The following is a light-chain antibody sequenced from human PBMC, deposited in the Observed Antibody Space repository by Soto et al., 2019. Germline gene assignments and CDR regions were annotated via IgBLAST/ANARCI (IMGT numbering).Light chain of an antibody. CDR3: QQYNNWPVT. CDR2: GAS. V-gene: IGKV3D-15*01. CDR1: QSINSD. Sequence: EIMMTQSRATLSVSAGETTRLTCRASQSINSDVAWYQQKVGQTPRLLIHGASTRATGIAARFSGSGAGTEFALTISGLQSEDFATHYCQQYNNWPVTFGGGTKVDIK. J-gene: IGKJ4*01.